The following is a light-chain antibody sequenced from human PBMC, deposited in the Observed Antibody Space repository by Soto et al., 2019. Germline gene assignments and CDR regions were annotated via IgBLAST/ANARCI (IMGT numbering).Light chain of an antibody. V-gene: IGKV3-11*01. Sequence: EFALTQSPATLSLSPGERATLSCRASQSVSRYLAWYQQKPGQSPRLLIYDASNRATGTPARFSGSGSGTDFTLSISSLEPEDFAVYYCQHRTNWPPYTFGQGTKLEI. J-gene: IGKJ2*01. CDR1: QSVSRY. CDR3: QHRTNWPPYT. CDR2: DAS.